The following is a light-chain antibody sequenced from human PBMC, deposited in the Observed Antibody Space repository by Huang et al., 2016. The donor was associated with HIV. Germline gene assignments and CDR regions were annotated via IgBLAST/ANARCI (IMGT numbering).Light chain of an antibody. V-gene: IGKV3-15*01. CDR3: QHYNNWPPLVT. J-gene: IGKJ4*01. CDR1: QSINSN. Sequence: EIVMTQSPATLSVSPGERVTVSCRASQSINSNIAWYQQKPGQAPRLLIYGASTRATGVPAMFRGSGSGTDFTLTISSLQSEDFAFYYCQHYNNWPPLVTFGGGTKVEIK. CDR2: GAS.